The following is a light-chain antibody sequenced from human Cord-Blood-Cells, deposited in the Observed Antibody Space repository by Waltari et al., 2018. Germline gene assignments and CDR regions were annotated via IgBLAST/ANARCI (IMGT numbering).Light chain of an antibody. CDR1: SSDVGGYNY. CDR3: SSYTSSSTYV. CDR2: EVS. J-gene: IGLJ1*01. Sequence: QSALTQPASVSGSPGQSITISCTGTSSDVGGYNYVSWYQQHPGKAPNLMIYEVSNRPSGVSNRFSGSKSVNPASLTISGLQAEDEADYYCSSYTSSSTYVFGTGTKVTVL. V-gene: IGLV2-14*01.